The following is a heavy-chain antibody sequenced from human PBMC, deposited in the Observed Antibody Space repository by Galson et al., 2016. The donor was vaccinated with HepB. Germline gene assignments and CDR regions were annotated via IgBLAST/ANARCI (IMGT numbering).Heavy chain of an antibody. V-gene: IGHV4-4*02. CDR3: ARTYYNFLTGYYRYYFDF. D-gene: IGHD3-9*01. J-gene: IGHJ4*02. CDR2: IYRSGIT. CDR1: GGSISSNNW. Sequence: LSLTCAVSGGSISSNNWWSWVRQPPGKGLEWIGEIYRSGITNYYPSLRSRVIISVDKSRNQVSLKLSSVTVADTAVYHCARTYYNFLTGYYRYYFDFWGQGTLVTVSS.